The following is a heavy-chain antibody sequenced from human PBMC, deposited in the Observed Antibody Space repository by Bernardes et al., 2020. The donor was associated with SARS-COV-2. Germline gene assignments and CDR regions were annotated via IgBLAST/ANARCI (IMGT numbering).Heavy chain of an antibody. CDR2: TYDSGST. D-gene: IGHD3-3*01. CDR1: GGSISSSSYN. Sequence: SETLSLTCTVSGGSISSSSYNWGWIRQRPGKGLAWTGSTYDSGSTYYNPALKSRVTTTVDTSKNQFYLKLSSVTAATTAVYCCARDLPLNCAFGSRYSMTFASWGQRTLVPVSS. CDR3: ARDLPLNCAFGSRYSMTFAS. V-gene: IGHV4-39*07. J-gene: IGHJ4*02.